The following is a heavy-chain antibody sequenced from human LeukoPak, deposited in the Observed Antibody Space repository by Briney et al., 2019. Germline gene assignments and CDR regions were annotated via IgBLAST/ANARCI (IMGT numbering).Heavy chain of an antibody. CDR1: GGSISSGAYH. Sequence: SETLSLTCTVSGGSISSGAYHWGWVRQPPGKGLEWIGYIYYSGSTNYNPSLKSRVTISVDTSKNQFSLKLSSVTAADTAVYYCARGTKSNYGYWGQGTLVTVSS. CDR2: IYYSGST. V-gene: IGHV4-61*08. J-gene: IGHJ4*02. D-gene: IGHD4-11*01. CDR3: ARGTKSNYGY.